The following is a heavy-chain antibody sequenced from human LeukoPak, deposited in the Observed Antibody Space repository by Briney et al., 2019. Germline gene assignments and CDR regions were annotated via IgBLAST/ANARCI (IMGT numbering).Heavy chain of an antibody. D-gene: IGHD3-3*01. V-gene: IGHV3-74*01. CDR3: AKDHYWSIDY. CDR1: GFDFSSNW. J-gene: IGHJ4*02. CDR2: IKGDGIST. Sequence: GGSLTLSCAASGFDFSSNWMHWVRHAPGQGLVWVSRIKGDGISTNYADSVKGRFTISRDIAKNTLYLQMNSLRAEDTGVYYCAKDHYWSIDYWGRGTLVTVSS.